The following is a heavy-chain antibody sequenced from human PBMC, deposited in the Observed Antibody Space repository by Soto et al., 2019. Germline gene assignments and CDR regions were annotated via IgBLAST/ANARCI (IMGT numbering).Heavy chain of an antibody. CDR1: GGSMSRDRC. D-gene: IGHD3-9*01. CDR3: ARKYFDWLLSGRSWFDP. V-gene: IGHV4-4*02. Sequence: SETRPFTCSGSGGSMSRDRCFVWLRQPAGKGLEWIGEADHSGRTNYNPSLKSRVTISVDKSKNHFSLKLTSVTAADTAVYYCARKYFDWLLSGRSWFDPWGQGTLVTVS. J-gene: IGHJ5*02. CDR2: ADHSGRT.